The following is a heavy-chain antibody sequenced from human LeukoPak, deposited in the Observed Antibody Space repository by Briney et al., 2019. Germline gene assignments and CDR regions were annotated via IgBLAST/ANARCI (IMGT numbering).Heavy chain of an antibody. Sequence: PGGSLRHFCAASGFTFSDYYMSWIRQAPGKGLEWVSYISSSGSTIYYADSVKGRFTISRDNSKNTLYLQMNSLRAEDTAVYYCAKDTSNSGSYYCAGYWGQGTLVTVSS. CDR2: ISSSGSTI. V-gene: IGHV3-11*01. J-gene: IGHJ4*02. CDR1: GFTFSDYY. CDR3: AKDTSNSGSYYCAGY. D-gene: IGHD1-26*01.